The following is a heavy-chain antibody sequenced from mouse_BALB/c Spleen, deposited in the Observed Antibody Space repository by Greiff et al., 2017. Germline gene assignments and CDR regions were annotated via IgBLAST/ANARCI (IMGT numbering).Heavy chain of an antibody. CDR2: IRSKSNNYAT. D-gene: IGHD2-14*01. V-gene: IGHV10S3*01. J-gene: IGHJ1*01. CDR1: GFTFNTNA. Sequence: EVQLVETGGGLVQPKGSLKLSCAASGFTFNTNAMNWVRQAPGKGLEWVARIRSKSNNYATYYADSVKDRFTISRDDSQSMLYLQMNNLKTEDTAMYYCVRDRDRYDVDWYFDVWGAGTTVTVSS. CDR3: VRDRDRYDVDWYFDV.